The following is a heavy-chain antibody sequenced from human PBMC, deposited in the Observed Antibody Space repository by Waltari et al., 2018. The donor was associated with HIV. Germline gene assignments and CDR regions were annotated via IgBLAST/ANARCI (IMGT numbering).Heavy chain of an antibody. D-gene: IGHD2-2*02. V-gene: IGHV1-8*01. J-gene: IGHJ4*02. CDR1: GYTFTSYD. CDR3: TWSQLLYGWDY. Sequence: QVQLVQSGAEVKKPGASVKVSCKASGYTFTSYDINWGRPATGQGLEWMGWMNTNRGNTGYAQKFKGRVTRTRNTSISTAYMELSSLRSEDTAVYYCTWSQLLYGWDYWGQGTLVTVSS. CDR2: MNTNRGNT.